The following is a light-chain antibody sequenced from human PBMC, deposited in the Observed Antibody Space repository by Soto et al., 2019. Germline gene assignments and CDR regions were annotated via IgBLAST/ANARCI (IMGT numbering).Light chain of an antibody. Sequence: SALTQPASVSGSPGQSITISCTGTSTDVGAYNYVSWYQQHPGKAPKLVIYGVSNRPSGVSNRFSGCKSGNTASLTISGLQAEDEADYYCNSYTTSYTYIFGTGTKVTVL. J-gene: IGLJ1*01. CDR3: NSYTTSYTYI. V-gene: IGLV2-14*01. CDR1: STDVGAYNY. CDR2: GVS.